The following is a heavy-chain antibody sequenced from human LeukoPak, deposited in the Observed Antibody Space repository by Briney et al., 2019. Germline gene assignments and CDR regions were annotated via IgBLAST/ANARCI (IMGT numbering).Heavy chain of an antibody. V-gene: IGHV1-2*02. CDR3: ARNTPDSSGYYFS. Sequence: ASVKVSCKASGYTFTGYYMHWVRQAPGQGLEWMGWINPNSGGTNYAQKFQGRVTMTRDTSISTAYMELSRLRSDDTAVYYCARNTPDSSGYYFSWGQGTLVTVSS. D-gene: IGHD3-22*01. CDR1: GYTFTGYY. J-gene: IGHJ5*02. CDR2: INPNSGGT.